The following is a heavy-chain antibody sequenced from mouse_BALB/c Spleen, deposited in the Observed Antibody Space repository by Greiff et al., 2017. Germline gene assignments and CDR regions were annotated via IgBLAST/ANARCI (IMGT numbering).Heavy chain of an antibody. CDR3: ARGVEWENYAMDY. CDR1: GFTFSSYT. Sequence: EVQLVESGGGLVQPGGSLKLSCAASGFTFSSYTMSWVRQTPEKRLEWVAYISNGGGSTYYPDTVKGRFTISRDNAKNTLYLQMSSLKSEDTAMYYCARGVEWENYAMDYWGQGTSVTVSS. CDR2: ISNGGGST. V-gene: IGHV5-12-2*01. J-gene: IGHJ4*01. D-gene: IGHD1-1*01.